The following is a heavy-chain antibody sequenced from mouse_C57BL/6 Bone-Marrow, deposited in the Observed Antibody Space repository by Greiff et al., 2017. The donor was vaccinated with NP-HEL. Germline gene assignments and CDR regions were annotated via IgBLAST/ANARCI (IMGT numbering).Heavy chain of an antibody. Sequence: VQLQQSVAELVRPGASVKLSCTASGFNIKNTYMHWVKQRPEQGLEWIGRIDPANGNTKYAPKFQGKATITADTSSNTAYLPLSSLTSEDTAIYYCASFLYYGSSYGYFDVWGTGTTVTVSS. CDR3: ASFLYYGSSYGYFDV. J-gene: IGHJ1*03. CDR2: IDPANGNT. D-gene: IGHD1-1*01. V-gene: IGHV14-3*01. CDR1: GFNIKNTY.